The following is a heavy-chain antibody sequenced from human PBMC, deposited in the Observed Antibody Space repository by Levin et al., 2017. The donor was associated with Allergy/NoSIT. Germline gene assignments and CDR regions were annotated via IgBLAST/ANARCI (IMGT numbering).Heavy chain of an antibody. V-gene: IGHV1-2*02. CDR3: ARSGGSGWDRGGDAFDS. D-gene: IGHD6-19*01. CDR2: INPNSGGT. J-gene: IGHJ3*02. CDR1: GYTFTGYY. Sequence: ASVKVSCKASGYTFTGYYMHWVRQAPGQGLEWMGWINPNSGGTNYAQKFQGRVTMTRDTSISTAYMELSRLRSDDKAVYYCARSGGSGWDRGGDAFDSWGQGTMVTVSS.